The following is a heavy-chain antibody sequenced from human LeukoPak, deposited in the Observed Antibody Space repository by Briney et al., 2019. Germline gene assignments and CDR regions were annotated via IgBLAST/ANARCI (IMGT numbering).Heavy chain of an antibody. CDR3: ARDGGTMTVDY. V-gene: IGHV3-21*01. J-gene: IGHJ4*02. Sequence: GGSLRLSCAASGFTFSSYSMNWVRQAPGKGLEWVSSISSSSGYIYYADSVKGRFTISRDNAKNSLYLQMNSLRAEDTAVYYCARDGGTMTVDYWGQGTLVTVSS. CDR1: GFTFSSYS. D-gene: IGHD3-22*01. CDR2: ISSSSGYI.